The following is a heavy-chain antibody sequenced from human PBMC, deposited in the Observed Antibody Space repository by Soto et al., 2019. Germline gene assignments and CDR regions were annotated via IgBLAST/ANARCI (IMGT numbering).Heavy chain of an antibody. J-gene: IGHJ6*02. D-gene: IGHD3-10*01. V-gene: IGHV1-18*04. CDR3: ARGRGGFPSRIYDGLDV. CDR1: GFTFSSYG. Sequence: QVQLVQSGPEVKKPGASVKVSCKASGFTFSSYGITWVRQAPGQGLEWMGWISADMGNTNYAQNLQDRIIMTTDTSTSTAHMELRSLKSDDTAVYYCARGRGGFPSRIYDGLDVWGQGTTVTVSS. CDR2: ISADMGNT.